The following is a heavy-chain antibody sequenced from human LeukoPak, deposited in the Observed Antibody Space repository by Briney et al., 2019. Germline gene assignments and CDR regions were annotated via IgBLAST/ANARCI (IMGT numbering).Heavy chain of an antibody. D-gene: IGHD2-2*01. Sequence: GAPVKVSCKASGYTFTGYYIHWVRQAPGQGLEWMGRINPNSGGTNYAQKFQGRVTMTRDTSINTAYMDLSGLTSDDTAVYYCVSHTSCFLWGQGTLVTVSS. CDR2: INPNSGGT. V-gene: IGHV1-2*06. J-gene: IGHJ4*02. CDR3: VSHTSCFL. CDR1: GYTFTGYY.